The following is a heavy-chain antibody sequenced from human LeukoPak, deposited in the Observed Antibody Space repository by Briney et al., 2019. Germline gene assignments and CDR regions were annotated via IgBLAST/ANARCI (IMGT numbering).Heavy chain of an antibody. CDR3: ASALEDDYFSFDY. D-gene: IGHD2/OR15-2a*01. CDR1: GFTFSNYN. J-gene: IGHJ4*02. V-gene: IGHV3-21*01. Sequence: PVGCLRLSCAASGFTFSNYNMNWVRQAPGKGLEWVSSISSSSSYIYYADSLKGRFTISRDNAKNSLYLQMNSLRAEDTAVYYCASALEDDYFSFDYWGQGTLVTVSS. CDR2: ISSSSSYI.